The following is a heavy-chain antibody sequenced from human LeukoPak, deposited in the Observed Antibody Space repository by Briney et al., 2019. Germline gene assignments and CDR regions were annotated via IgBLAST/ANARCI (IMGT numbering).Heavy chain of an antibody. J-gene: IGHJ4*02. V-gene: IGHV4-38-2*02. CDR1: GYSISSGYY. CDR3: ASWVRYDRGGY. D-gene: IGHD3-22*01. CDR2: IYHSGST. Sequence: SETLSLTCTVSGYSISSGYYWGWIRQPPGKGLEWIGSIYHSGSTYYNPSLKSRVTISVDTSKNQFSLKLSSVTAADTAVYYCASWVRYDRGGYWGQGTLVTVSS.